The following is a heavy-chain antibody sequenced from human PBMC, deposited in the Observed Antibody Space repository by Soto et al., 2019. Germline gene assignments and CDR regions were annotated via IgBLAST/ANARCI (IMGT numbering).Heavy chain of an antibody. CDR1: GFTFSSYG. J-gene: IGHJ6*03. V-gene: IGHV3-30*18. D-gene: IGHD3-9*01. CDR3: AKGGLETGDYYYYYYMDV. Sequence: GGSLRLSCAASGFTFSSYGLHWVRQAPGKGLEWVAVISYDGSNKYYADSVKGRFTISRDNSKNTLYLQMNSLRAEDTAVYYCAKGGLETGDYYYYYYMDVWGKGTTVTVSS. CDR2: ISYDGSNK.